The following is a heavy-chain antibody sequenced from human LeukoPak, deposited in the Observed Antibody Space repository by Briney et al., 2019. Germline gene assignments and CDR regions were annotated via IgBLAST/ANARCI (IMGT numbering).Heavy chain of an antibody. Sequence: GGSLTLSCAASGFTVISNLMTWVRQSPGRGLEWLSSIYSGGATYYADSVKGRFTISRDHSNNSVSLQMTNLRVEDTAIYYCARGAYRISLPGIDYRGQGTLVTVSS. CDR3: ARGAYRISLPGIDY. CDR2: IYSGGAT. J-gene: IGHJ4*02. D-gene: IGHD3-16*02. CDR1: GFTVISNL. V-gene: IGHV3-53*01.